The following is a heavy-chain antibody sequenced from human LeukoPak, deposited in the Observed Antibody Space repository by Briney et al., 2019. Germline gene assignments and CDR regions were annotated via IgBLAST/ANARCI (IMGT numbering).Heavy chain of an antibody. D-gene: IGHD6-13*01. CDR1: RFTFSSYA. Sequence: GGSLRLSCSASRFTFSSYAMHWVRQAPGKGLEYVSAISSNGGSTYYANSVKGRFTISRDNSKNTLYLQMGSLRAEDMAVYYCATSSSWSLRYFQHWGQGTLVTVSS. J-gene: IGHJ1*01. CDR3: ATSSSWSLRYFQH. V-gene: IGHV3-64*01. CDR2: ISSNGGST.